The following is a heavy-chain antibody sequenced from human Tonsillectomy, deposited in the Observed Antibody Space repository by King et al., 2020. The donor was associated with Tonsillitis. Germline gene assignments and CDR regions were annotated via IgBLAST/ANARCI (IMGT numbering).Heavy chain of an antibody. CDR2: ISYDGRKQ. J-gene: IGHJ4*02. CDR1: GFTFSNSA. Sequence: HVQLVESGGGVVQPGTSLRLSCAASGFTFSNSAIHWVRQAPGKGLEWVATISYDGRKQYYADSVKGRFTISRDNSKNTVSLQMNSLRLEETATYYCARDPLGGGYPPVADYWGQGTLVTVSS. D-gene: IGHD5-24*01. CDR3: ARDPLGGGYPPVADY. V-gene: IGHV3-30*04.